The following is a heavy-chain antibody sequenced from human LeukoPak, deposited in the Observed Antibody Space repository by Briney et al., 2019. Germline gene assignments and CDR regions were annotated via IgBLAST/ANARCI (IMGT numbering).Heavy chain of an antibody. Sequence: GGSLRLSCAASGFTFSSYGMHWVRQAPGKGLEWVAVVWYDGSKKYYADSVKGRFIISRDNSKNTLYLQMYSLRVEDTAVYYCARLGAYYYYGMDVWGQGTTVTVSS. D-gene: IGHD1-26*01. CDR2: VWYDGSKK. CDR1: GFTFSSYG. J-gene: IGHJ6*02. CDR3: ARLGAYYYYGMDV. V-gene: IGHV3-33*01.